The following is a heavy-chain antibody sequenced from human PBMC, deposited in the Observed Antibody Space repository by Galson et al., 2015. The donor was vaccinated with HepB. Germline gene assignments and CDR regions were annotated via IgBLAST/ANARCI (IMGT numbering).Heavy chain of an antibody. D-gene: IGHD3-3*01. CDR1: GYSFTKYW. Sequence: QSGAEVKKSGESLKISCTVFGYSFTKYWIAWVRQMPGKGLEWMGLIYPGDSDTRYSPSFQGQVTISADKSINTAYLQWSSSVTAADTAMYYCARSGPFYDFWSGLTDYFDSWGQGILVTVSS. CDR3: ARSGPFYDFWSGLTDYFDS. J-gene: IGHJ4*02. V-gene: IGHV5-51*03. CDR2: IYPGDSDT.